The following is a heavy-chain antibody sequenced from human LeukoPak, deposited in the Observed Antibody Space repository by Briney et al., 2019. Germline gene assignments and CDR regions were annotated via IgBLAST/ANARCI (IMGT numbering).Heavy chain of an antibody. CDR1: GFTLSTYS. D-gene: IGHD2-15*01. Sequence: GGSLRLSCAASGFTLSTYSLNWVRQAPGKGLEWVSSISSSSLYIYYADSVKGRFTISRDNAKNSLYLQMNSLRAEDTAVYSCARGADGVSSNSRGWFDPWGQGTLVTVSS. CDR3: ARGADGVSSNSRGWFDP. J-gene: IGHJ5*02. V-gene: IGHV3-21*01. CDR2: ISSSSLYI.